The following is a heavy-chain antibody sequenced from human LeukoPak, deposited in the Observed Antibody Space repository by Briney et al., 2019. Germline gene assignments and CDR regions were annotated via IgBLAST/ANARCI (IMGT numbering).Heavy chain of an antibody. D-gene: IGHD3-16*01. CDR3: ARYKTLYYADAFDV. V-gene: IGHV4-59*01. J-gene: IGHJ3*01. CDR2: IYYSGST. CDR1: GSSITSYY. Sequence: SETLSLTCTVSGSSITSYYWSWIRQPPGKGLEWIGYIYYSGSTNYNPSLKSRVTISIDTSRNQVSLKLSSVTAADTAVYYCARYKTLYYADAFDVWGQGTTVTVSS.